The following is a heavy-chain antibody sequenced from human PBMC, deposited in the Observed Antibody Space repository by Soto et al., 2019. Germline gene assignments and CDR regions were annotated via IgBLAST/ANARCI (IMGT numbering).Heavy chain of an antibody. CDR2: ITAENGNT. Sequence: QIQLVQSGAEVKKPGASVKVSCKASGYSFTSYGITWVRQAPGQGPEWLGWITAENGNTNYAQKFQGRSTMTTDTTKTTACMELRSLRSDDTSGYNFARVVPEWPPTSGFDYWGQGTLVIVSS. CDR1: GYSFTSYG. D-gene: IGHD3-3*01. V-gene: IGHV1-18*04. CDR3: ARVVPEWPPTSGFDY. J-gene: IGHJ4*02.